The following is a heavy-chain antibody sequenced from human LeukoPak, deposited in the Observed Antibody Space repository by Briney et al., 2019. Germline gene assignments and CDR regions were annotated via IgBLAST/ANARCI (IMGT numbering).Heavy chain of an antibody. J-gene: IGHJ1*01. CDR1: GFTFSIYA. V-gene: IGHV3-23*01. CDR2: LSGSGGNT. CDR3: ARAPCEVGGYYPEYFRH. Sequence: PGGTLRLSCAASGFTFSIYAMIWVRQAPGQGREWVSALSGSGGNTDYADSVKGRFTISRDNAKNTVSLEMDSLRAEDTGVYYFARAPCEVGGYYPEYFRHWGQGTLVTVSS. D-gene: IGHD3-22*01.